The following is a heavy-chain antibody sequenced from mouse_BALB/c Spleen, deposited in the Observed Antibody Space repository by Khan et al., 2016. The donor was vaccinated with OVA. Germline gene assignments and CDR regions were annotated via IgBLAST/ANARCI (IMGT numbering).Heavy chain of an antibody. CDR2: ISYSGVT. D-gene: IGHD1-1*01. J-gene: IGHJ2*01. V-gene: IGHV3-2*02. Sequence: EVQLQESGPGLVKPSQSLSLTCTVTGYSITSGYAWNWIRQFPGNKLEWMGYISYSGVTSYTPSLKSRISITRDTSKNQFFLQLNSVTTEDTATYYGAKENYYGYYIDYWGQGTTLTVSS. CDR3: AKENYYGYYIDY. CDR1: GYSITSGYA.